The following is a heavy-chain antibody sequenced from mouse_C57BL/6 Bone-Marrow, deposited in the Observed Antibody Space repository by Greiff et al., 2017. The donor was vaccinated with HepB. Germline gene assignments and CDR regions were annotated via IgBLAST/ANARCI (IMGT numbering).Heavy chain of an antibody. D-gene: IGHD2-2*01. J-gene: IGHJ4*01. Sequence: VMLVESGPGLVQPSQSLSTTCTVSGFSLTSYGVHWVRQSPGKGLEWLGVIWRGGSTDYNAAFMSRLSITKDNSKSQVFFKMNSLQADDTAIYYCAKSGGYNYAMDYWGQGTSVTVSS. CDR3: AKSGGYNYAMDY. V-gene: IGHV2-5*01. CDR2: IWRGGST. CDR1: GFSLTSYG.